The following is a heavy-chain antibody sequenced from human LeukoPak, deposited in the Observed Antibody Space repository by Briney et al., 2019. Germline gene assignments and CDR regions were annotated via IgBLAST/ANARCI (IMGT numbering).Heavy chain of an antibody. CDR2: ITGITGTT. V-gene: IGHV3-23*01. CDR3: ARKSGDIDC. CDR1: GFTFSGNG. J-gene: IGHJ4*02. D-gene: IGHD1-1*01. Sequence: GGSLRLSCAASGFTFSGNGMSWVRQAQGKGLEWVSAITGITGTTYYADSVKGRFTISRDNSKNTLYLQMNSLRPEDTAVYYCARKSGDIDCWGQGTLVTVSS.